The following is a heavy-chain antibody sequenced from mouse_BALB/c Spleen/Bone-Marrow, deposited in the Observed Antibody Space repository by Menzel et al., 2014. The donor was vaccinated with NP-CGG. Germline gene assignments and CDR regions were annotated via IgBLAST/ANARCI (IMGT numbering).Heavy chain of an antibody. V-gene: IGHV1-9*01. D-gene: IGHD1-1*01. CDR3: ARASVVPYYFDV. CDR1: GYTFSNYW. J-gene: IGHJ2*01. Sequence: LVESGAELMKPGASVKISCKATGYTFSNYWIDWVKQRPGHGLEWIGEILPGSGTANYNEKFKGKATFTADTSSNTAYMQLSSLTSEDSALYYCARASVVPYYFDVWGQGTTLTVSS. CDR2: ILPGSGTA.